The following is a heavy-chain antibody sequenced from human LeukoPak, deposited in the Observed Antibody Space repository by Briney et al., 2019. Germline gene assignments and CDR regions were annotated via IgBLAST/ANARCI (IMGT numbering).Heavy chain of an antibody. Sequence: GESLKISCKGSGYSFTSYWIGWVRQMPGKGLEWMGIIYPGDSDTRYSPSFQGQVTISADKSISTAHLQWSSLKASDTAMYYCARPHTDRDGYNRYFDCWGQGTLVTVSS. J-gene: IGHJ4*02. CDR1: GYSFTSYW. V-gene: IGHV5-51*01. D-gene: IGHD5-24*01. CDR2: IYPGDSDT. CDR3: ARPHTDRDGYNRYFDC.